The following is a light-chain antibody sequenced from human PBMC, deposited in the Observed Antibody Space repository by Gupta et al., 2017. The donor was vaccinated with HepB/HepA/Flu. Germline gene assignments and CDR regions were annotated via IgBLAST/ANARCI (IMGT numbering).Light chain of an antibody. CDR2: DNH. CDR1: SSNIGIND. V-gene: IGLV1-51*01. CDR3: GTWHGGLTSWV. J-gene: IGLJ3*02. Sequence: QSVLTQPPSVSAAPGQMVTISCSGSSSNIGINDVSWYQHLPGTAPKLLIYDNHKRPSGIPDRFSGSKSGTSATLDITGLQTGDEADYYCGTWHGGLTSWVFGGGTKLTVL.